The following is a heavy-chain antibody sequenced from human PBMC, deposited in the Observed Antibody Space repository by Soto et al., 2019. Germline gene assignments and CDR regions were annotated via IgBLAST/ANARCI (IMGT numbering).Heavy chain of an antibody. D-gene: IGHD1-26*01. CDR2: ISYDGSNK. Sequence: GGSLRLSCAASGFTFSSYGMHWVRQAPGKGLEWVAVISYDGSNKYYADSVKGRFTISRDNSKNTLYLQMNSLRAEDTAVYYCAKGEVGSHYSWAHYYYYGMDVWGQGTTVTVSS. J-gene: IGHJ6*02. V-gene: IGHV3-30*18. CDR3: AKGEVGSHYSWAHYYYYGMDV. CDR1: GFTFSSYG.